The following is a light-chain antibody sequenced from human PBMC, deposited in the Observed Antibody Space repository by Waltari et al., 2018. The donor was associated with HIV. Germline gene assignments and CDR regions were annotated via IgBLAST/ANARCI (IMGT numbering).Light chain of an antibody. CDR3: CSYAGSRV. V-gene: IGLV2-23*01. CDR1: SSDVGSYTL. J-gene: IGLJ3*02. CDR2: EGS. Sequence: QSALTQPASVSGSPGQSITISCTGTSSDVGSYTLVSWYQQHTGKAPNLMIYEGSKRPSGVSNRFSGSKSGNTASLTISGLQAEDESDYYCCSYAGSRVFGGGTKLTVL.